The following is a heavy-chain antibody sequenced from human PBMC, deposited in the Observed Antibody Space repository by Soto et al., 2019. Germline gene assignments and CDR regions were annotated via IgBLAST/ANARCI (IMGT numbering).Heavy chain of an antibody. Sequence: EVQLVESGGGLVQPGGSLRLSCAASGFTFSDHHMDWVRQAPGKGLEWFGRTRNKANCYTTEYATSVKGRFTISRDDSKNSLYLQTNSLKTEYTAVYYCSRDLGSWGQGTLVTVSS. J-gene: IGHJ5*02. CDR2: TRNKANCYTT. CDR3: SRDLGS. CDR1: GFTFSDHH. V-gene: IGHV3-72*01.